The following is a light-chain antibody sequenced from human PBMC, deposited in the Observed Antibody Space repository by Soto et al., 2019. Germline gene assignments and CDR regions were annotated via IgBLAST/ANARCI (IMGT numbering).Light chain of an antibody. Sequence: QSALTQPASVPGSPGQSITISCTGTSSDVGGYNYVSWYQQHPGKAPRVMIYEVSNHPSGVSNRFSGSKSGNTASLTISGLQAEDEADYYCSSYTSRSTLNDVFGTGTKLTVL. CDR1: SSDVGGYNY. CDR2: EVS. CDR3: SSYTSRSTLNDV. V-gene: IGLV2-14*01. J-gene: IGLJ1*01.